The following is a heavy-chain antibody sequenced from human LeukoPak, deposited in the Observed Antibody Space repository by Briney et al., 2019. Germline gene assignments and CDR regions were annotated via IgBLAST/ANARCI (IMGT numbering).Heavy chain of an antibody. CDR3: ARDLDGSGSYHWFDP. V-gene: IGHV3-74*01. J-gene: IGHJ5*02. D-gene: IGHD3-10*01. Sequence: GGSLRLSCAASGFTFSSYWMHWVRQGPGRGLVWVSRINSDASTTTYADPVEGRFTISRDNAKSTLYLQMNSLRAEDTAVYYCARDLDGSGSYHWFDPWGQGTLVTVSS. CDR2: INSDASTT. CDR1: GFTFSSYW.